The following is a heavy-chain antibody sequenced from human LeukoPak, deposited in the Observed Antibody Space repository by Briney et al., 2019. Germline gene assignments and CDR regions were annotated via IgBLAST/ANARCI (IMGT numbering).Heavy chain of an antibody. Sequence: PGGSLRLSCAASGFTFSSYAMHWVRQAPGKGLEWVAVISYDGSNKYYADSVKGRFTISRDNSKNTLYLQMNSLRAEDTAVYYCARDLTEFFGVLPVVWGQGTLVTVSS. V-gene: IGHV3-30-3*01. D-gene: IGHD3-3*01. CDR3: ARDLTEFFGVLPVV. J-gene: IGHJ4*02. CDR1: GFTFSSYA. CDR2: ISYDGSNK.